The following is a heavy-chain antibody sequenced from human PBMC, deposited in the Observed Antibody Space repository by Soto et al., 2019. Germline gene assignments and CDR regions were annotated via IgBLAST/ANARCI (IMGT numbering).Heavy chain of an antibody. J-gene: IGHJ5*02. Sequence: SETLSLTCTVSGGSISDISYCWGWIRQPPGKGLQWIGCMFYSGATYYNPSLMNRVTLSVDTSNNEFSLKLVSVTAPDTAVYYCATHKSGSDWPDPWGQGTLVTVSS. D-gene: IGHD2-15*01. V-gene: IGHV4-39*01. CDR2: MFYSGAT. CDR3: ATHKSGSDWPDP. CDR1: GGSISDISYC.